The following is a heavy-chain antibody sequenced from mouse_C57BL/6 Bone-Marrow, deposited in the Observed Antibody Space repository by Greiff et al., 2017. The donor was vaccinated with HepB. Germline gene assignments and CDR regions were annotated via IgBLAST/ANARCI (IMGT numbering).Heavy chain of an antibody. CDR1: GFTFSDYG. J-gene: IGHJ1*03. Sequence: EVQGVESGGGLVKPGGSLKLSCAASGFTFSDYGMHWVRQAPEKGLEWVAYISSGSSTIYYADTVKGRFTISRDNAKNTLFLQMTSLRSEDTAMYYCARLGGNWYFDVWGTGTTVTVSS. CDR3: ARLGGNWYFDV. D-gene: IGHD1-1*02. CDR2: ISSGSSTI. V-gene: IGHV5-17*01.